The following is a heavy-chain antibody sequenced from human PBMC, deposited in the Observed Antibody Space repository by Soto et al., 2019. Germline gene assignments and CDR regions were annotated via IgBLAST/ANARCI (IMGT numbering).Heavy chain of an antibody. CDR3: ARDDYKDGGNNWFDP. J-gene: IGHJ5*02. CDR1: NFSLSTNYY. CDR2: MKHSGSA. Sequence: SETLSLTCAVSNFSLSTNYYWGWIRQAPGKGLQWIGSMKHSGSAYYSPSLRRRATISLDTSKNQFSLKLNAVTAADTAVYYCARDDYKDGGNNWFDPWGQGTLVTVSS. D-gene: IGHD3-16*01. V-gene: IGHV4-38-2*02.